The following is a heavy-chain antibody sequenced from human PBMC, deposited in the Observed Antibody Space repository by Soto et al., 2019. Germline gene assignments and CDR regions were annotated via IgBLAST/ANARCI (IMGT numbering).Heavy chain of an antibody. Sequence: QVQLVQSGAEVKQPGSSVKVSCKASGDTFSSYTISWVRQAPGQGLEWMGEVIPMSGTSNYPRNFQVRVTITADESTRTADMERSGLTSEDTAIYYCAREGSYDNSGYSEFGYWGQGTLVTVSS. CDR2: VIPMSGTS. CDR3: AREGSYDNSGYSEFGY. CDR1: GDTFSSYT. J-gene: IGHJ4*02. D-gene: IGHD3-22*01. V-gene: IGHV1-69*01.